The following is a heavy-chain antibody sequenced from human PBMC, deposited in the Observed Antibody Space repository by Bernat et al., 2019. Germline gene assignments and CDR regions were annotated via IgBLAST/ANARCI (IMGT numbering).Heavy chain of an antibody. CDR3: ASGFCGTSNCYSLVMDV. Sequence: EVQLVESGGGLVQPGGSLRLSCEASGFTFSNYWMHWVRQAPRKGLVWVSRINTDGSSTNYADSVKGRFTISRDNAKNTVYLQMNSLSPEDTGVYYCASGFCGTSNCYSLVMDVWGQGTTVTVSS. CDR2: INTDGSST. J-gene: IGHJ6*02. CDR1: GFTFSNYW. D-gene: IGHD2-2*01. V-gene: IGHV3-74*01.